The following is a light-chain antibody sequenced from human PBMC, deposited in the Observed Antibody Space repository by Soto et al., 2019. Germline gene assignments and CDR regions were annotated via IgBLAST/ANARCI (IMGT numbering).Light chain of an antibody. CDR3: QQYCSSPAT. Sequence: EIVLTQSPGTLSLSPGERATLSCRASQSVSSSYLAWYQQKPGQAPRVLIYGASSRATGIPDRFSGSGSGTDFTLNISSLEPEDFAVYDCQQYCSSPATFGQGTKVQIK. V-gene: IGKV3-20*01. CDR1: QSVSSSY. CDR2: GAS. J-gene: IGKJ1*01.